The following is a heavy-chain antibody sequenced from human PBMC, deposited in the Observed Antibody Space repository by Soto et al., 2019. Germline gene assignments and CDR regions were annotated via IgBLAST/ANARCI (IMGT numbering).Heavy chain of an antibody. D-gene: IGHD2-15*01. CDR2: IIPIVGIT. J-gene: IGHJ6*02. V-gene: IGHV1-69*04. Sequence: QVQLVQSGAEMKKPGSSVKVSCKASGGTFSNYEISWVRQAPGQGLEWMGRIIPIVGITKFAQKFQGRVTITADKSTSTAYMDLNSLRYEDTAVYYCARGGRGFEKKNKYYYYGLDVWGQGTTVTVSS. CDR1: GGTFSNYE. CDR3: ARGGRGFEKKNKYYYYGLDV.